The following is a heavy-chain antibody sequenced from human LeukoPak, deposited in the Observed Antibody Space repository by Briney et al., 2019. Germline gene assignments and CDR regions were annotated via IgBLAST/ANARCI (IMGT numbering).Heavy chain of an antibody. J-gene: IGHJ4*02. D-gene: IGHD3-9*01. Sequence: GGSLRLSCAASGFTFSTYSMHWVRQAPGKGLDFVSAIGSNGGSTYYASFVKGRFTSSRDNSKNTLYLQMGSLRAEDMAVYYCARDRGGFGTGSYDYWGQGTLVTVSS. CDR3: ARDRGGFGTGSYDY. CDR2: IGSNGGST. CDR1: GFTFSTYS. V-gene: IGHV3-64*01.